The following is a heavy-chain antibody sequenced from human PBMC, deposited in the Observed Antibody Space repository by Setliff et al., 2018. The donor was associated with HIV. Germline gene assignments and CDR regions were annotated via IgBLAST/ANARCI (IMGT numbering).Heavy chain of an antibody. CDR3: ARTLYSSFSSFDY. Sequence: RASVKVSCKTAGYTFTAYFLQWVRQAPGQGLEWIGWISPNTGDTGIALKFQGRVTMTRDTSTSTTYLELDRLRSDDTALYYCARTLYSSFSSFDYWGQGTLVTVPQ. V-gene: IGHV1-2*02. J-gene: IGHJ4*02. CDR1: GYTFTAYF. D-gene: IGHD6-19*01. CDR2: ISPNTGDT.